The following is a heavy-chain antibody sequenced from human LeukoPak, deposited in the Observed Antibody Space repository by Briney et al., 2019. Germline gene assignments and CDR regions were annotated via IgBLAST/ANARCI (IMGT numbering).Heavy chain of an antibody. J-gene: IGHJ4*02. CDR3: AKWSYDYVWGSYPVDY. CDR1: GFTFSSYA. V-gene: IGHV3-23*01. CDR2: ISGSGGST. D-gene: IGHD3-16*02. Sequence: GGSLRLSCAASGFTFSSYAMSWVRQAPGKGLEWVSAISGSGGSTYYADSVKGRFTISRDNSKNTLYLQMNSLRAEDTAVYYCAKWSYDYVWGSYPVDYWGQGTLVTVSS.